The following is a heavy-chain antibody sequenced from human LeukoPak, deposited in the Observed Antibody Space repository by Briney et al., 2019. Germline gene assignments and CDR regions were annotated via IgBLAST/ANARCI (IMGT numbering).Heavy chain of an antibody. D-gene: IGHD5-18*01. CDR2: ISWNSGSI. CDR3: AKTNTAIGTNTFHY. J-gene: IGHJ4*02. V-gene: IGHV3-9*01. CDR1: GFTIGDYA. Sequence: GGSLRLSCAASGFTIGDYAMHLVRQAPGKGLEWVSGISWNSGSIGYADSVKGRFTISIDNAKNSLYLQMNSLRAEDTALYYCAKTNTAIGTNTFHYCGQGTLVTVSS.